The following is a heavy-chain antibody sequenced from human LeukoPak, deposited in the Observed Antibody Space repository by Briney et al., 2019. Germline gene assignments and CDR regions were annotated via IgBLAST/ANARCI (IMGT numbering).Heavy chain of an antibody. CDR2: IYPGDSDT. Sequence: GDSLKVSCKGSGYSFSAHWIGWVRQMPGKGLEWMGIIYPGDSDTRYSPSFQGQVTISADKSINTAYLQWSSLKTSDTAMYYCARRGQQLEYFQHWGQGTLVTVSS. CDR1: GYSFSAHW. J-gene: IGHJ1*01. V-gene: IGHV5-51*01. D-gene: IGHD6-13*01. CDR3: ARRGQQLEYFQH.